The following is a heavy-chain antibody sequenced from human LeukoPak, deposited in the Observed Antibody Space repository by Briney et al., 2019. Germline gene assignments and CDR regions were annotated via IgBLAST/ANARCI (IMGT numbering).Heavy chain of an antibody. V-gene: IGHV4-61*02. CDR2: IYTSGST. Sequence: PSETLSLTCTVSGGSISSGSYYWSWIRQPAGKGLEWIGRIYTSGSTNYNPSLKSRVTISVDTSKNQFSLKLSSVTAADTAVYYCARDGAPLVDTAMGGGTWFDPWGQGTLVTVSS. D-gene: IGHD5-18*01. CDR1: GGSISSGSYY. J-gene: IGHJ5*02. CDR3: ARDGAPLVDTAMGGGTWFDP.